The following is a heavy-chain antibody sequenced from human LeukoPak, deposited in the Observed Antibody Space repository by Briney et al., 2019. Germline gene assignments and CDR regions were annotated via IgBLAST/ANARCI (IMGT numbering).Heavy chain of an antibody. D-gene: IGHD6-19*01. CDR2: ISSNGGSI. CDR3: ARDTCGCGSGWHLYWYFDL. CDR1: RFTFSSYS. V-gene: IGHV3-64*01. Sequence: GGSLRLSCAASRFTFSSYSMHWVRQAPGKELEYVSAISSNGGSIHYANSVKGRFTISRDNSENTLYLQMDSLRAEDMAVYYCARDTCGCGSGWHLYWYFDLWGRGTLVTVSS. J-gene: IGHJ2*01.